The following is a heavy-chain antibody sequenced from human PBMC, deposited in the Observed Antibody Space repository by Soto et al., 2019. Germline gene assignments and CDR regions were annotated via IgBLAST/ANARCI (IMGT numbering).Heavy chain of an antibody. V-gene: IGHV1-3*01. CDR2: INAGNGNT. J-gene: IGHJ6*03. CDR3: ARDSGVSYYYYYYMDV. D-gene: IGHD2-21*01. Sequence: QVQLVQSGAEVKKPGASVKVSCKASGYTFTSYAMHWVRQAPGQRLEWMGWINAGNGNTKYSQKFQGRVTITRDTYASTAYMELSSLRSEDTAVYYCARDSGVSYYYYYYMDVWGKGTTVTVSS. CDR1: GYTFTSYA.